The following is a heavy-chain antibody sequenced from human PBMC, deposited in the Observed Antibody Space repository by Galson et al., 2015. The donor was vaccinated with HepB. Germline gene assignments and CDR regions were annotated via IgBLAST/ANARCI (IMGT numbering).Heavy chain of an antibody. V-gene: IGHV3-30*18. CDR2: ISDDGRKK. J-gene: IGHJ5*02. CDR3: AKPPHVVVIYWFDP. Sequence: SLRLSCAGSGFTFDSHGMHWVRQAPGKGLEWVAFISDDGRKKFYADSVKGRFAISRDNSKNTLYLQMNSLRTEDTAVYYCAKPPHVVVIYWFDPWGQGTLVTVSS. CDR1: GFTFDSHG. D-gene: IGHD3-22*01.